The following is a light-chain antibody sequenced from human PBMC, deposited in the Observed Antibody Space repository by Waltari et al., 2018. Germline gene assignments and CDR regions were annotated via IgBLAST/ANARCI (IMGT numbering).Light chain of an antibody. CDR3: AAWDDRLDGPV. CDR1: SSNIGNNA. CDR2: YDD. V-gene: IGLV1-36*01. Sequence: QSVLTQPPSVSGAPRQRVTISCSGSSSNIGNNAVNWYQHLPGKAPKLLIHYDDLLQSRVSERFSASKSGTSAALAISGRQSEDEADYYCAAWDDRLDGPVFGGGTKLTVL. J-gene: IGLJ3*02.